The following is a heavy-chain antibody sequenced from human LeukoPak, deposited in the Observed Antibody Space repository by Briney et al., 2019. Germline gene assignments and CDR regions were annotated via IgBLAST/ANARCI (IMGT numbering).Heavy chain of an antibody. V-gene: IGHV3-23*01. CDR1: GFTFSSYA. Sequence: GGSLRLSCAASGFTFSSYAMSWVRQAPGKGLEWVSAISGSGGSTYYADSVKGRFTISRDNSKNTLYLQMNSLRAEDTAVYYCAKFTSWVGYYLGGFDYWGQGTLVTVSS. CDR2: ISGSGGST. D-gene: IGHD3-3*01. J-gene: IGHJ4*02. CDR3: AKFTSWVGYYLGGFDY.